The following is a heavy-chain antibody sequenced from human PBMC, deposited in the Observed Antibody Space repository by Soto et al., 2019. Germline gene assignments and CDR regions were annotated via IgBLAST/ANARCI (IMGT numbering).Heavy chain of an antibody. CDR3: ASGNYYDSSGYYYEMFDY. CDR1: GGSISSSIYY. J-gene: IGHJ4*02. CDR2: IYYSGST. D-gene: IGHD3-22*01. Sequence: SETLSLTCTVSGGSISSSIYYWGWIRQPPGKGLEWIGSIYYSGSTYYNPSLKSRVTISVDTSKNQFSLKLSSVTAADTAVYYCASGNYYDSSGYYYEMFDYWGQGTLVTVSS. V-gene: IGHV4-39*01.